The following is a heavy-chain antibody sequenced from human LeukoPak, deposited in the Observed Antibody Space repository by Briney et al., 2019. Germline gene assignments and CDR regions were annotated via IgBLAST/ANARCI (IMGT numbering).Heavy chain of an antibody. CDR1: GASISSGYW. CDR2: IYHSGST. J-gene: IGHJ6*02. CDR3: AAAPILRGEGGEHYKYGMDV. V-gene: IGHV4-4*02. Sequence: PSETLSLTCAVSGASISSGYWWSWVRQPPGKGLEWIGEIYHSGSTNHNPSLKSRVTISVDRSKSQFSLNLSSVTAADTAVYYCAAAPILRGEGGEHYKYGMDVWGQGTTVIVSS. D-gene: IGHD2-2*02.